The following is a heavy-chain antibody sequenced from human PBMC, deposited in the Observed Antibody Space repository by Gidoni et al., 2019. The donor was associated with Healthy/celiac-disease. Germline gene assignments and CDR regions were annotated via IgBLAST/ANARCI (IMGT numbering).Heavy chain of an antibody. J-gene: IGHJ4*02. V-gene: IGHV1-69*01. D-gene: IGHD2-2*01. Sequence: QVQLVQSGAEVKKPGSSVKVSCKASGGTFSSYAISWVRQAPGQGLEWMGGIIPIFGTANYAQKFQGRVTITADESTSTAYMELSSLRSEDTAVYYCAHPAEGYCSSTSCYSFDYWGQGTLVTVSS. CDR3: AHPAEGYCSSTSCYSFDY. CDR2: IIPIFGTA. CDR1: GGTFSSYA.